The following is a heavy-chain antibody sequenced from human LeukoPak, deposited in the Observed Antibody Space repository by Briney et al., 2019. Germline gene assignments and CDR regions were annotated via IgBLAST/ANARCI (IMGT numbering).Heavy chain of an antibody. Sequence: GGSLRLSCAASGFTVSSNYMSWVRQAPGKGLEWVSVIYRGGSTYYADSVKGRFTISRDNSKNTLYLQMNSLRAEDTAVYYCARDDDLWGDRAFDIWGQGTMVTVSS. CDR3: ARDDDLWGDRAFDI. J-gene: IGHJ3*02. CDR1: GFTVSSNY. D-gene: IGHD3-3*01. CDR2: IYRGGST. V-gene: IGHV3-53*01.